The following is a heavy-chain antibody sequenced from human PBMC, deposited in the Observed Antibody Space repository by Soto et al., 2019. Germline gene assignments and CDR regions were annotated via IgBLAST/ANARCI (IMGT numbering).Heavy chain of an antibody. CDR1: GFTFSSYS. J-gene: IGHJ6*01. D-gene: IGHD3-3*01. CDR2: ISSSSSTI. Sequence: GGSLRLSCAASGFTFSSYSMNWVRQAPGKGLEWVSYISSSSSTIYYADSVKCRFTISRDNAKNSLYLQMNSLRDEDRAVYYCARDLPLTMCGVVTYYGMEVWGQAMTVIVCS. V-gene: IGHV3-48*02. CDR3: ARDLPLTMCGVVTYYGMEV.